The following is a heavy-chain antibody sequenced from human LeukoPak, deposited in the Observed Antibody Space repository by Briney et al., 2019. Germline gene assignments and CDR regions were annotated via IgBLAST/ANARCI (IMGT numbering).Heavy chain of an antibody. V-gene: IGHV3-48*03. Sequence: GGSLRLSCAASGFSFSSYEMNWVRQAPGKGLEWVSYICSSGSTIYYADSVKGRFTISRDNAKNSLYPQMNSLRAEDTAVYYCARQGKTQNYDILTGYYTQYFGYWGQGTLVTVSS. D-gene: IGHD3-9*01. CDR3: ARQGKTQNYDILTGYYTQYFGY. CDR1: GFSFSSYE. J-gene: IGHJ4*02. CDR2: ICSSGSTI.